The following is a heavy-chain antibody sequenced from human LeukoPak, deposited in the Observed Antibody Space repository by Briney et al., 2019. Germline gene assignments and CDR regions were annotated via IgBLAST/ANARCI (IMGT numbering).Heavy chain of an antibody. J-gene: IGHJ5*02. CDR2: INPNSGGT. CDR3: ARANMVRGVGLFFDRNWFDP. CDR1: GYTFTCYY. V-gene: IGHV1-2*02. D-gene: IGHD3-10*01. Sequence: GASVKVSCKASGYTFTCYYMHWVRQAPGQGLEWMGWINPNSGGTNCAQKFQGRVTMTRDTSISTAYMELSGLRSDDTAVYYCARANMVRGVGLFFDRNWFDPWGQGTLVTVSS.